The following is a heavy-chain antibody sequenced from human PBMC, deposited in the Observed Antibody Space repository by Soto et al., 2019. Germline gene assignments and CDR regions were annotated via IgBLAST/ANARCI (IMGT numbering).Heavy chain of an antibody. CDR2: IYHGVST. CDR3: VRSGCSSTACHTDWFDP. J-gene: IGHJ5*02. D-gene: IGHD2-2*01. V-gene: IGHV4-30-2*01. Sequence: QLQLQESGSGLVKPSQTLSLTCAVSGASVDSGGYSWSWIRQPPGKGLEWIGYIYHGVSTDYNPSLKGRVTFSVDSSKNLFSLSLSSVTAADTAVYFCVRSGCSSTACHTDWFDPWGPGTLVTVSS. CDR1: GASVDSGGYS.